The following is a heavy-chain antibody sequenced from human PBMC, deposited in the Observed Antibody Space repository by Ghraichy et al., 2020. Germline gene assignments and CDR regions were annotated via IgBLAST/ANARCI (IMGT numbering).Heavy chain of an antibody. D-gene: IGHD1-26*01. CDR3: ARVVGTHCWYFDL. J-gene: IGHJ2*01. CDR2: FSAKNGET. CDR1: GYTFTNFS. V-gene: IGHV1-18*01. Sequence: ASVKVSCKASGYTFTNFSINWVRQAPGKGLEWMGGFSAKNGETNYAQKLQGRVTMTTDTSTSTAYMELRSLRSDDTAVYYCARVVGTHCWYFDLWGRGTLVTVSS.